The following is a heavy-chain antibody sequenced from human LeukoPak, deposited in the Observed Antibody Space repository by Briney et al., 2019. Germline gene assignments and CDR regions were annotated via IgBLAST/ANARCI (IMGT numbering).Heavy chain of an antibody. CDR1: GFSFNNFG. J-gene: IGHJ4*02. CDR3: ARGCDTNCFFNDY. CDR2: ISSSSGSI. V-gene: IGHV3-48*02. Sequence: GGSLRLSCVASGFSFNNFGMSWVRQAPGKGLEWVSYISSSSGSIYYADSVKGRFSISRDNAKSSVSLHMNSLRDEDTAVYYCARGCDTNCFFNDYWGQGTLVTVSS. D-gene: IGHD2-8*01.